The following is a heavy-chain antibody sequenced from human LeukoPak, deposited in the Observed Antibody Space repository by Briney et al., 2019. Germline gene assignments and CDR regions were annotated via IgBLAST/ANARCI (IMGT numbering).Heavy chain of an antibody. J-gene: IGHJ4*02. CDR1: GFTFSSLW. Sequence: GGSLRLSCAASGFTFSSLWMNWVRQAPGKGLEWVANINGDGSVKHYVDSVKGRFTISRDNARNSLSLQMYSLRAEDTAVYFCARAPRAAPHFDYRGQGTLVTVYS. CDR2: INGDGSVK. CDR3: ARAPRAAPHFDY. V-gene: IGHV3-7*01. D-gene: IGHD6-6*01.